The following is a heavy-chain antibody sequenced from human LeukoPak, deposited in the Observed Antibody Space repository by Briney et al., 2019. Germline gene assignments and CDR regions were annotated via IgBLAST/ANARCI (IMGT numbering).Heavy chain of an antibody. CDR2: IYYSGST. D-gene: IGHD2-2*01. CDR3: ARALGTSPTKSPYYYYYGMDV. Sequence: PSETLSLTCTVSGGSISSYYWSWLRQPPGKGLEWIGYIYYSGSTNYNPSLKSRVTISVDTSKNQFSLKLSSVTAADTAVYYCARALGTSPTKSPYYYYYGMDVWGQGTTVTVSS. V-gene: IGHV4-59*01. CDR1: GGSISSYY. J-gene: IGHJ6*02.